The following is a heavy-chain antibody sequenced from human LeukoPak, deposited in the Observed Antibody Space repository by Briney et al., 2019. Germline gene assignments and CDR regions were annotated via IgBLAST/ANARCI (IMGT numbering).Heavy chain of an antibody. CDR3: TRVIVAVPGYFDYFDF. J-gene: IGHJ4*02. Sequence: GGSLRLSCAASGFSFSNHYMRWIRQAPGKGLEWVANINEDGSNKWHLGSVKGRFPVSRDNARNALYLQMNSLRVEDTAVYYCTRVIVAVPGYFDYFDFWGQGALVTVSS. V-gene: IGHV3-7*01. CDR1: GFSFSNHY. CDR2: INEDGSNK. D-gene: IGHD6-19*01.